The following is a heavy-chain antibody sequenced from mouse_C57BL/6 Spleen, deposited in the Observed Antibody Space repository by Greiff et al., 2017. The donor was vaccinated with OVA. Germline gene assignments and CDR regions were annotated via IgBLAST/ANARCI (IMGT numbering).Heavy chain of an antibody. CDR2: IHPNSGST. D-gene: IGHD4-1*01. V-gene: IGHV1-64*01. J-gene: IGHJ3*01. CDR1: GYTFTSYW. CDR3: AREEGTGTWFAY. Sequence: QVQLQQPGAELVKPGASVKLSCKASGYTFTSYWMHWVKQRPGQGLEWIGMIHPNSGSTNYNEKFKSKATLTVDKSSSTAYMQLSSLTSEDSAVYYCAREEGTGTWFAYWGQGTLVTVSA.